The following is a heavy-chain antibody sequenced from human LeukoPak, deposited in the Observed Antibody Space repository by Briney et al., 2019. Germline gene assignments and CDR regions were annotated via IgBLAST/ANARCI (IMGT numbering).Heavy chain of an antibody. Sequence: SETLSLTCTVSGGSISSGSYYWSWIRQPAGKGLEWIGRIYTSGSTNYNPSLKSRVTISVDTSKNQFSLKLSSVTAADTAVYYCARQVVRGYSDYWGQGTLVTVSS. V-gene: IGHV4-61*02. J-gene: IGHJ4*02. CDR3: ARQVVRGYSDY. D-gene: IGHD3-10*01. CDR2: IYTSGST. CDR1: GGSISSGSYY.